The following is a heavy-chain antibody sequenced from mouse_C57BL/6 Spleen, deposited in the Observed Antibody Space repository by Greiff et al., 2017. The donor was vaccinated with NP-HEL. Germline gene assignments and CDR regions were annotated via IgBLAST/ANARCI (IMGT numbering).Heavy chain of an antibody. CDR3: TRLLRWGFAY. V-gene: IGHV5-9-1*02. Sequence: DVKLVESGEGLVKPGGSLKLSCAASGFTFSSYAMSWVRQTPEQRLEWVAYISSGGYYIYYADTVKGRFTISRDNARNTLYLQMISLKSEDTAMYYCTRLLRWGFAYWGQGTLVTVSA. D-gene: IGHD1-1*01. CDR1: GFTFSSYA. CDR2: ISSGGYYI. J-gene: IGHJ3*01.